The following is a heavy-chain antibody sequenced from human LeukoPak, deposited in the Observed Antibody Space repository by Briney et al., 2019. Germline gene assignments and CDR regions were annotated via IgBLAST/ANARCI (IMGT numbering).Heavy chain of an antibody. D-gene: IGHD1-26*01. CDR3: ARDSAFGGGSASMDV. J-gene: IGHJ6*02. CDR1: GGIFSSNA. V-gene: IGHV1-69*04. Sequence: GASVKVSCKASGGIFSSNAIAWVRQAPGQGLEWMGRVIPILGVATYAQKFQGRVTITADKSTSTSYMELSSLRSEDTAVYYCARDSAFGGGSASMDVWGQGTTVTVSS. CDR2: VIPILGVA.